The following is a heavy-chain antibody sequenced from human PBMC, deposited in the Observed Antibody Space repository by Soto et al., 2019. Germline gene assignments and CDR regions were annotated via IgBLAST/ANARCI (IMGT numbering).Heavy chain of an antibody. J-gene: IGHJ4*02. V-gene: IGHV4-59*01. CDR1: CGSISSYY. CDR2: IFYSGST. CDR3: ARHRTFSYYYFDS. D-gene: IGHD2-8*01. Sequence: SETLSLTCTVSCGSISSYYWSWMRQPPWKGLEWIVYIFYSGSTNYTPSLKSRVTISVDTYKNQFSLKLSSVTAADTAVYYCARHRTFSYYYFDSWGKGTRVTVSS.